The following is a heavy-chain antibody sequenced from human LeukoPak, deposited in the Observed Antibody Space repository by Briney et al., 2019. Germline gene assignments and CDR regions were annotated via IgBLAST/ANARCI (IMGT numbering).Heavy chain of an antibody. CDR1: GGSISSSDNY. J-gene: IGHJ4*02. CDR2: IYYSGST. V-gene: IGHV4-39*01. CDR3: ARKPIFYDSGRHWYYFDY. D-gene: IGHD3-10*01. Sequence: PSETLSLTCTVSGGSISSSDNYWGWIRQPPGKGLEWIASIYYSGSTYYNPSLKSRVTISVDTSKNQFSLELSSVTAADTAVYYCARKPIFYDSGRHWYYFDYWGQGTLVTVSP.